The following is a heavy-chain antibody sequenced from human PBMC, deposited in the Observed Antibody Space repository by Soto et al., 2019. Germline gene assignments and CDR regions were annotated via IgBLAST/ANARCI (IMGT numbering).Heavy chain of an antibody. CDR3: ARYRRGYYYYGMDV. D-gene: IGHD3-16*02. J-gene: IGHJ6*02. CDR2: ISSSSSTI. V-gene: IGHV3-48*02. CDR1: GFTFSSYS. Sequence: EVQLVESGGGLVQPGGSLRLSCAASGFTFSSYSMNWVRQAPGKGLEWVSYISSSSSTIYYADSVKGRFTISRDTAKNSLYLQMNSLRDEDTAVYDCARYRRGYYYYGMDVWGQGTTVTVSS.